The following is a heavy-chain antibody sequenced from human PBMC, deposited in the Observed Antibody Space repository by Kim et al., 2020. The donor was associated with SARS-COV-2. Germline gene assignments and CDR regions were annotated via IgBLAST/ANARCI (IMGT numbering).Heavy chain of an antibody. CDR1: GFTFSSYA. V-gene: IGHV3-23*01. CDR2: ISGSGGST. Sequence: GGSLRLSCAASGFTFSSYAMSWVRQAPGKGLEWVSAISGSGGSTYYADSVKGRFTISRDNSKNTLYLQMNSLRAEDTAVYYCAKRPITIFGVVTWGAYYFDYWGQGTLVTVSS. CDR3: AKRPITIFGVVTWGAYYFDY. J-gene: IGHJ4*02. D-gene: IGHD3-3*01.